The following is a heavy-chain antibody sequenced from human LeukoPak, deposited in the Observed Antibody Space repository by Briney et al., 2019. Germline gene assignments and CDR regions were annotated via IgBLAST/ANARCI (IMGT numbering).Heavy chain of an antibody. J-gene: IGHJ4*02. CDR3: VRDGVADTEFDY. D-gene: IGHD2-8*02. CDR2: INSDGRRT. CDR1: GFSFNNYW. V-gene: IGHV3-74*01. Sequence: GGSLRLSCAAPGFSFNNYWMHWVRQAPGKGLVWVSEINSDGRRTTYADSVKGRFTISRDNAKNTLYLQMNSLRVEDTAIYYCVRDGVADTEFDYWGQGTLVTVSS.